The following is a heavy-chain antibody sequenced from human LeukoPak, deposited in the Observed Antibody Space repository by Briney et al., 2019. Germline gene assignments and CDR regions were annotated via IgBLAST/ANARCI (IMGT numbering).Heavy chain of an antibody. J-gene: IGHJ4*02. D-gene: IGHD2-2*01. Sequence: ASVKVSCKASGYPFTNYDINWVRQATGQGLEWMGWMDPASGNTGYAQKFQGRVTMTRDTFVNTAYMELSSLRSEDTAVYYCARTKKLSSSCDYWGQGTLVSVSS. V-gene: IGHV1-8*02. CDR1: GYPFTNYD. CDR3: ARTKKLSSSCDY. CDR2: MDPASGNT.